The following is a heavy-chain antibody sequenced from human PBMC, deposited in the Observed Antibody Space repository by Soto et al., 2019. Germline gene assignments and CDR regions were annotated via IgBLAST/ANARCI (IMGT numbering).Heavy chain of an antibody. D-gene: IGHD6-19*01. CDR2: IYWNDDK. CDR1: GFSLSTSGVG. J-gene: IGHJ4*02. CDR3: AHTYSSGWSYYFDY. V-gene: IGHV2-5*01. Sequence: QITLKESGPPLVKPTQTLTLTCTFSGFSLSTSGVGVGWIRQPPGKALEWLALIYWNDDKRYSPSLKSRLTITKDTSKNQVVLTMTNMDPVDTATYYCAHTYSSGWSYYFDYWGQGTLVTVSS.